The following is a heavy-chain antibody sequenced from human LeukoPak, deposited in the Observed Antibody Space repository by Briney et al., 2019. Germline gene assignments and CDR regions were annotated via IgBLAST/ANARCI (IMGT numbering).Heavy chain of an antibody. CDR3: ATDLHTAMGY. CDR1: GFTFSSYA. V-gene: IGHV3-23*01. CDR2: ISGSGGST. D-gene: IGHD5-18*01. J-gene: IGHJ4*02. Sequence: PGGSLRLSCAAAGFTFSSYAMSWVRQAPGKGLEWVSAISGSGGSTYYADSVKGRFTISRDNSKNTLYLQMNSLRSEDTAVYYCATDLHTAMGYWGQGTLLTVSS.